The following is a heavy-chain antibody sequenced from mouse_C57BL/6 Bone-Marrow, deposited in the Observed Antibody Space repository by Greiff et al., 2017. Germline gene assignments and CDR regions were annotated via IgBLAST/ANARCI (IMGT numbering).Heavy chain of an antibody. D-gene: IGHD1-1*01. CDR1: GYTFTSYW. CDR3: AKRRDYGSRDAMDY. CDR2: IDPNSGGT. Sequence: QVQLQQSGAELVKPGASVKLSCKASGYTFTSYWMHWVKQRPGRGLEWIGRIDPNSGGTKYNEKFKSKATLTVDKPSSTAYMQLSSLTSEDSAVYYCAKRRDYGSRDAMDYWGQGTSVTGSS. J-gene: IGHJ4*01. V-gene: IGHV1-72*01.